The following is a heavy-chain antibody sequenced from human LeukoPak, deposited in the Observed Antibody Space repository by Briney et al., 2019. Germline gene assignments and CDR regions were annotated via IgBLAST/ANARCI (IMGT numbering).Heavy chain of an antibody. V-gene: IGHV3-21*01. D-gene: IGHD3-22*01. CDR2: ISSRSSYI. J-gene: IGHJ6*03. CDR3: ARVREGRRLFRYYYYMDV. Sequence: GGSLRLSCAASGFTFSSYSMNWVREAPGKGLEWVSSISSRSSYISYADSVKGRFTISRDNAKNSLYLQMNSLRAEDTAVYYCARVREGRRLFRYYYYMDVWGKGTTVTVSS. CDR1: GFTFSSYS.